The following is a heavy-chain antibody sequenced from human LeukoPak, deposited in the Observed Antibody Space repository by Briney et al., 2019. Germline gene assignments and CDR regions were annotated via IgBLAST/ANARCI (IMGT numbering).Heavy chain of an antibody. CDR1: GGSINRSGYY. D-gene: IGHD3-22*01. CDR2: IYYSGST. V-gene: IGHV4-39*02. Sequence: SETLSLTCIVSGGSINRSGYYWGWIRQPPGKGLEWIGSIYYSGSTYYNPSLKSRVTISVDTSKNHFSLKLYSVTAADTAVYYCARPAVVAFTFDYWGQGTLVTVSS. CDR3: ARPAVVAFTFDY. J-gene: IGHJ4*02.